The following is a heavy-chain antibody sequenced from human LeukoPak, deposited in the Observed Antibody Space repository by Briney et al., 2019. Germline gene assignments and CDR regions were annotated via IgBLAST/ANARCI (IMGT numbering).Heavy chain of an antibody. CDR1: GGTFSSYA. CDR2: ISAYNGNT. Sequence: GASVKVSCKASGGTFSSYAISWVRQAPGQGLEWMGWISAYNGNTNYAQKLQGRVTMTTDTSTSTAYMELRSLRSDDTAVYYCARGERRVVPAAPVGYWGQGTLVTVSS. J-gene: IGHJ4*02. D-gene: IGHD2-2*01. CDR3: ARGERRVVPAAPVGY. V-gene: IGHV1-18*01.